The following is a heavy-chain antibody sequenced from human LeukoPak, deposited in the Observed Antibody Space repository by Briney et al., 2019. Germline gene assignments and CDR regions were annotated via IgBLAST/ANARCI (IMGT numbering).Heavy chain of an antibody. D-gene: IGHD6-13*01. CDR1: GFTFSSYS. CDR2: ISSSSSYI. Sequence: PGGSLRLSCAASGFTFSSYSMNWVRQAPGKGLEWVSSISSSSSYIYYADSVKGRFTISRDNAKNSLYLQMNSLRAEDTAVYYCARSRGSSSGWFDPWGQGTLVTVSS. J-gene: IGHJ5*02. CDR3: ARSRGSSSGWFDP. V-gene: IGHV3-21*01.